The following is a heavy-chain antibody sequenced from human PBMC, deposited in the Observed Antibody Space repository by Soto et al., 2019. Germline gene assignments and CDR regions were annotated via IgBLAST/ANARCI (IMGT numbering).Heavy chain of an antibody. CDR2: ISSDVNYK. J-gene: IGHJ4*02. CDR1: GFTFSSYA. V-gene: IGHV3-30-3*01. Sequence: QVQLVESGGGVVQPGRSLELSCAASGFTFSSYALHWVRQAPGKGLDWVAVISSDVNYKYYADSVKGRFTISRDNSRDTLYLQMNSLRAEDTAVYYCARQQKRGLWLFDFWGQGTLVTVSS. D-gene: IGHD6-13*01. CDR3: ARQQKRGLWLFDF.